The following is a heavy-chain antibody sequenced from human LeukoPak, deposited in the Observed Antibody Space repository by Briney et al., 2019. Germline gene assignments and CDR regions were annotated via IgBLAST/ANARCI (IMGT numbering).Heavy chain of an antibody. CDR2: ISTNGGST. J-gene: IGHJ3*02. CDR1: GFSFSAYG. V-gene: IGHV3-64*05. Sequence: TGGSLRLSCSAPGFSFSAYGIHWVRQAPGKGLEYVSGISTNGGSTYYADSVKGRFTISRDNSKNTVFFQMSSLRVEDTAVYYCTTNDAFDIWGQGTMVTVSS. CDR3: TTNDAFDI. D-gene: IGHD1-14*01.